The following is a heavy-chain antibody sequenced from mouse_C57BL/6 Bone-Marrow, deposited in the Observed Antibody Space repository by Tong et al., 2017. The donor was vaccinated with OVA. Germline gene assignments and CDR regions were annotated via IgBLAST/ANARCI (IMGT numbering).Heavy chain of an antibody. CDR2: INPYNGDT. CDR3: ARSHGSRRFAY. J-gene: IGHJ3*01. Sequence: VQLQESGPELVKPGASVKISCKASGYSFTGYFMNWVKQSHGKSLKWIGRINPYNGDTFYNQKFKGKATLTADKSSSTAYMQLSSLTSEDSAVYFCARSHGSRRFAYWGQGTLVTVSA. CDR1: GYSFTGYF. D-gene: IGHD1-1*01. V-gene: IGHV1-20*01.